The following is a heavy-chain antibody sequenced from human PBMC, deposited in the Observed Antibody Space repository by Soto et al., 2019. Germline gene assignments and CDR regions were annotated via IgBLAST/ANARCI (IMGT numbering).Heavy chain of an antibody. D-gene: IGHD6-19*01. CDR1: GFTFDDYA. J-gene: IGHJ4*02. Sequence: EVQLVESGGGLVQPGRSLRLSCSASGFTFDDYAMHWVRQAPGKGLEWVSGISWNRGSIGYADSVKGRFTISRDNAKNSLYLQMNSLRAEDTALYYCAKDTRVRAGIDYWGQGTLVTVSS. CDR2: ISWNRGSI. CDR3: AKDTRVRAGIDY. V-gene: IGHV3-9*01.